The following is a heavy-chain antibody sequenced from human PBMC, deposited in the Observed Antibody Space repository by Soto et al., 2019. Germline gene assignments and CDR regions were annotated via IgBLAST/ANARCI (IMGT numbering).Heavy chain of an antibody. D-gene: IGHD2-8*01. CDR2: IHYSGTT. CDR1: GTSISSYY. CDR3: ARYNSYAIDY. V-gene: IGHV4-59*01. J-gene: IGHJ4*02. Sequence: SETLSLTCTVSGTSISSYYWSWIRQPPGKGLEWIANIHYSGTTNYNPSLASRVTLSVDTSKNQFSLKMTSVTAADRGMYFCARYNSYAIDYWGRGTMVTVYS.